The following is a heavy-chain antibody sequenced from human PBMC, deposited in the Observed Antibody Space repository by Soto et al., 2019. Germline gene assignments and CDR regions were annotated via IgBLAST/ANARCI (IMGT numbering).Heavy chain of an antibody. J-gene: IGHJ6*02. Sequence: ASVKVSCKASGYTFTGYYVHWVREAPAHGLEWRGGINPETGGTSYAQKFQGRVTLSRDTSINTAYLELSSLRFDDAAVYFCARERFQVISDGMDVWGRGTTGTLSS. V-gene: IGHV1-2*02. CDR3: ARERFQVISDGMDV. CDR1: GYTFTGYY. D-gene: IGHD2-21*01. CDR2: INPETGGT.